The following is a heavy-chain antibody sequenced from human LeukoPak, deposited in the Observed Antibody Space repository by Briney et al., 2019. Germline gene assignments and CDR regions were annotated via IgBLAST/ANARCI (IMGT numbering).Heavy chain of an antibody. V-gene: IGHV4-4*07. D-gene: IGHD3-22*01. J-gene: IGHJ4*02. CDR2: IYTSGNT. CDR3: ARESGYYYDTSGYTFDY. Sequence: SETLSLTCTVSGGSSNIYYWSWIRQSAGKGLEWVGRIYTSGNTNYNPSLKSRVSMSVDTSKNQFSLRLRSVTAADTAVYYCARESGYYYDTSGYTFDYWGQGILVTVSS. CDR1: GGSSNIYY.